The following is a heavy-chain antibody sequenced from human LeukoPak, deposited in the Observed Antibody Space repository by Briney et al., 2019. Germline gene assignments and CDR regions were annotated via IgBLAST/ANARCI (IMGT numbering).Heavy chain of an antibody. CDR1: GFTFSTYW. D-gene: IGHD1-14*01. J-gene: IGHJ4*02. Sequence: PGGSPRLSCAASGFTFSTYWMHWVRQPPGRGLVWVSRINNDGSSTSYADSVKGRFTISRDNAKNTLYLQMNSLRAEDTAVYYCVRGTGFFDYWGQGSLVTVSS. CDR2: INNDGSST. CDR3: VRGTGFFDY. V-gene: IGHV3-74*01.